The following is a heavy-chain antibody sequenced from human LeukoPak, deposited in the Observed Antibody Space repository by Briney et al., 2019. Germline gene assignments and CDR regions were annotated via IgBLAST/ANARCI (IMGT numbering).Heavy chain of an antibody. D-gene: IGHD6-13*01. CDR2: ISGSSNYI. J-gene: IGHJ6*03. Sequence: GGSLRLSCAASGFTFSSYRMNWVRQAPGKGLEWVSSISGSSNYIYYADSVKGRFTISRDNAKNSLYLQMNSLRAEDTAVYYCARDAISSSWYSPGDYYYYMDVWGKGTTVTVSS. CDR3: ARDAISSSWYSPGDYYYYMDV. CDR1: GFTFSSYR. V-gene: IGHV3-21*01.